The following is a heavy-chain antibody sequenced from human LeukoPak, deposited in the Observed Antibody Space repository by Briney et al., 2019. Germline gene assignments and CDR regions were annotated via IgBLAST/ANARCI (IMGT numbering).Heavy chain of an antibody. D-gene: IGHD2-21*02. V-gene: IGHV1-2*02. CDR1: GYTFTGYY. J-gene: IGHJ4*02. CDR2: LIPNNGGT. Sequence: ASVKVSCKTSGYTFTGYYLHWVRQAPGQGLEWMGWLIPNNGGTNYAQKFQGRVTMTRDTSTSTVYMELSSLRSEDTAVYYCAREEGDSFTGAQDYWGQGTLVTVSS. CDR3: AREEGDSFTGAQDY.